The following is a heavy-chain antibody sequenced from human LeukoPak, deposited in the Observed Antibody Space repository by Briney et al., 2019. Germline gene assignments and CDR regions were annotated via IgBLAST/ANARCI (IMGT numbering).Heavy chain of an antibody. CDR1: GGSISSPNHD. D-gene: IGHD3-10*01. CDR2: IYYSGTT. Sequence: SETLSLTCSVSGGSISSPNHDWAWIRQPPGQGLEWIGSIYYSGTTYYNLSLKSRVTISVDTSKNQFSLRLSSVTAADTAVYFCARYVVFGSGKYYFDYWGQGSLVTVSS. J-gene: IGHJ4*02. CDR3: ARYVVFGSGKYYFDY. V-gene: IGHV4-39*01.